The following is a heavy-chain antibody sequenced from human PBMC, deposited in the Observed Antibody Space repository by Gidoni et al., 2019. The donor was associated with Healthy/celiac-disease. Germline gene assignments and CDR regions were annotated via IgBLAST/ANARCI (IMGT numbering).Heavy chain of an antibody. V-gene: IGHV3-23*01. CDR3: AKAGTSSGYYYYYYMDV. Sequence: EVQLLESGGGLVQPGGSLRLSCSASGFTFISYAMSWVRQAPGKGLEWVSAISGSGGSTYYADSVKGRFTISRDNSKNTLYLQMNSLRAEDTAVYYCAKAGTSSGYYYYYYMDVWGKGTTVTVSS. CDR1: GFTFISYA. D-gene: IGHD2-2*01. J-gene: IGHJ6*03. CDR2: ISGSGGST.